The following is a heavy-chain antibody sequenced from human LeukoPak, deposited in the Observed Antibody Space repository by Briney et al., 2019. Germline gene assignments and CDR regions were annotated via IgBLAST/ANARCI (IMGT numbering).Heavy chain of an antibody. CDR3: ATHRYSEWSRAFDI. CDR2: IYYSGST. V-gene: IGHV4-59*08. CDR1: GGSISTYY. Sequence: SETLSLTCTVSGGSISTYYWSWIRQPPGKWLEWIGYIYYSGSTKYNPSLKSRVTISVDTSKNQFSPKLSSVTAADTAVYYCATHRYSEWSRAFDIWGQGTMVTVSS. J-gene: IGHJ3*02. D-gene: IGHD3-3*01.